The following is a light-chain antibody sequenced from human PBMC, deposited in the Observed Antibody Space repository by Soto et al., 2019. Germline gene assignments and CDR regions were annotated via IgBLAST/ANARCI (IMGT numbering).Light chain of an antibody. Sequence: QSVLTQPASVSGSPGQSITISCTGTSSDVGGYNYVSWYQQHPGKAPKLMIHEVSNRPSGVSNRFSGSKSGNTASLTISGLQAEDEAHYYCSSYSSGSTLVLFGGGTQLTVL. V-gene: IGLV2-14*01. CDR3: SSYSSGSTLVL. CDR2: EVS. CDR1: SSDVGGYNY. J-gene: IGLJ2*01.